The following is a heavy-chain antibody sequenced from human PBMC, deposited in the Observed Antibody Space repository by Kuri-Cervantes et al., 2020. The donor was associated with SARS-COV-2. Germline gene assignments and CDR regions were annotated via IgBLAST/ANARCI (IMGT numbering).Heavy chain of an antibody. CDR3: AKQRGRGSLDSGAFDI. Sequence: LSLTCAASGFTFSSYAMHWVRQAPGKGLEWVAVISYDGSNKYYADSVKGRFTISRDNSKNTLYLQMNSLRPEDTAVYYCAKQRGRGSLDSGAFDIWGQGTMVTVSS. J-gene: IGHJ3*02. D-gene: IGHD3-16*01. CDR1: GFTFSSYA. V-gene: IGHV3-30-3*02. CDR2: ISYDGSNK.